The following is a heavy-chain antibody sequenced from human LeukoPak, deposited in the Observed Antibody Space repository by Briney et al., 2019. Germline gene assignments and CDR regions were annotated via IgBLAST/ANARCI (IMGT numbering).Heavy chain of an antibody. CDR1: GLTFDDYA. D-gene: IGHD4-17*01. CDR2: ISWNSGSI. V-gene: IGHV3-9*03. J-gene: IGHJ4*02. Sequence: GRSLRLSCAASGLTFDDYAMHWVRQAPGKGLEWVSGISWNSGSIGYADSVKGRFTISRDNAKNSLYLQMNSLRAEDMALYYCAKGTTVSLYYYFDYWGQGTLVTVSS. CDR3: AKGTTVSLYYYFDY.